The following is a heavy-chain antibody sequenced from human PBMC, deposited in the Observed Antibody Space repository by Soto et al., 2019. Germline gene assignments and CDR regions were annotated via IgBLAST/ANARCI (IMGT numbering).Heavy chain of an antibody. J-gene: IGHJ1*01. CDR1: GFTFSSYG. V-gene: IGHV3-33*01. Sequence: GGSLRLSCAASGFTFSSYGMHWVRQAPGKGLEWVAFIWHDGGNKFYAESVKGRFTISRDNSKNTLYLQMTNLSAEDTAMYYCAREGDVNTGFGKEYWRQASQVTVSS. D-gene: IGHD3-16*01. CDR3: AREGDVNTGFGKEY. CDR2: IWHDGGNK.